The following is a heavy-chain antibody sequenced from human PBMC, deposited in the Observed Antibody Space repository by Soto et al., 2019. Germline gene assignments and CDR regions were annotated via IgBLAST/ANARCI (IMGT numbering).Heavy chain of an antibody. D-gene: IGHD2-2*01. CDR2: ISAYNGNT. CDR1: GYTFTSYG. CDR3: ATVYCSSTSCYGDYYYYGMDV. J-gene: IGHJ6*02. V-gene: IGHV1-18*04. Sequence: GASVKVSFKASGYTFTSYGISWVRQAPGQGLEWMGWISAYNGNTNYAQKLQGRVTMTTDTSTSTAYMELRSLRSDDTAVYYCATVYCSSTSCYGDYYYYGMDVWGQGTTVTVSS.